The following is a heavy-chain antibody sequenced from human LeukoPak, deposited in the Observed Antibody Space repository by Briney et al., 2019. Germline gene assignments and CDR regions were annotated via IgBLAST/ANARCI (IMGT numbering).Heavy chain of an antibody. V-gene: IGHV1-69*01. D-gene: IGHD6-13*01. CDR1: GGTFSSYV. CDR3: ARGQQQLAPFFDY. J-gene: IGHJ4*02. Sequence: SVKVSCKASGGTFSSYVISWVRQAPGQGLEWMGGFIPIFGTPDYAQKFQGRVTFTADESTGTAYMELSSLRSEDTAVYYCARGQQQLAPFFDYWGQGTLVTVSS. CDR2: FIPIFGTP.